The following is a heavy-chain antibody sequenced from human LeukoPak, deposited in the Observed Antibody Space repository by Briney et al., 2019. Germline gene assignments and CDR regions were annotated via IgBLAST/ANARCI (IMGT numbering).Heavy chain of an antibody. CDR1: GYTSTSYG. J-gene: IGHJ4*02. V-gene: IGHV1-18*01. CDR3: ARESNWAYYFDY. D-gene: IGHD1-1*01. Sequence: AASVKVSCKASGYTSTSYGISWVRQAPGQGLEWMGWSSTYNTDTKYAQNLQGRVTMTTDTSTNTAYMELRDLRSDDTAVYYCARESNWAYYFDYWGQGTLV. CDR2: SSTYNTDT.